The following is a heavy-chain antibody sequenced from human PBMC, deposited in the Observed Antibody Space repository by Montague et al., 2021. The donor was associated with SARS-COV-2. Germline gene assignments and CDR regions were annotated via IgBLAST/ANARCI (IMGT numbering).Heavy chain of an antibody. J-gene: IGHJ6*02. D-gene: IGHD2-8*02. CDR1: GFTFSSYA. CDR3: AGVLVDYYGMDV. Sequence: SLRLSCAASGFTFSSYAMHWVRQAPGKGPEWVAVISYDGSNKYYADSVKGRFTISRDNSKNTLYLQMNSLRAEDTAVYYCAGVLVDYYGMDVWGQGTTVTVSS. V-gene: IGHV3-30*04. CDR2: ISYDGSNK.